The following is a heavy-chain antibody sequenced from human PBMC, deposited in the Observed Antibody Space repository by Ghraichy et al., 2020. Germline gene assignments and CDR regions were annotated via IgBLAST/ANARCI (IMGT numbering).Heavy chain of an antibody. CDR2: ISSSGSTI. CDR1: GFTFSSYE. D-gene: IGHD5-18*01. Sequence: GESLNISCAASGFTFSSYEMNWVRQALGKGLEWVSYISSSGSTIYYADSVKGRFTISRDNAKNSLYLQMNSLRAEDTAVYYCARADVGYSYATRVLDYWGQGTLVTVSS. CDR3: ARADVGYSYATRVLDY. V-gene: IGHV3-48*03. J-gene: IGHJ4*02.